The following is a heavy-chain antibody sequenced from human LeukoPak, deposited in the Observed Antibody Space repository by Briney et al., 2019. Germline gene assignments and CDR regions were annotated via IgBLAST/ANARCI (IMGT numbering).Heavy chain of an antibody. D-gene: IGHD2-2*01. CDR1: GGSISSYY. CDR3: ATLGGYCSSTSCYDYFDY. J-gene: IGHJ4*02. V-gene: IGHV4-59*01. CDR2: IYYSGST. Sequence: SETLPLTCTVSGGSISSYYWSWIRQPPGKGLEWIGYIYYSGSTNYNPSLKSRVTISVDTSKNQFSLKLSSVTAADTAVYYCATLGGYCSSTSCYDYFDYWGQGTLVTVSS.